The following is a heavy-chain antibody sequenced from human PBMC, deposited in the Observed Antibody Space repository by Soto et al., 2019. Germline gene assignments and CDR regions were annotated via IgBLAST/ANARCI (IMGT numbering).Heavy chain of an antibody. J-gene: IGHJ6*02. CDR3: ARVGYDFWSGYYFEYYYYGMDV. D-gene: IGHD3-3*01. CDR2: IIPIFGTA. Sequence: SVKVSCKASGGTFSSYAISWLRQSPGQGLEWMGGIIPIFGTANYAQKFQGRVTITADESTSTAYMELSSLRSEDTAVYYCARVGYDFWSGYYFEYYYYGMDVWGQGTTVTVSS. CDR1: GGTFSSYA. V-gene: IGHV1-69*13.